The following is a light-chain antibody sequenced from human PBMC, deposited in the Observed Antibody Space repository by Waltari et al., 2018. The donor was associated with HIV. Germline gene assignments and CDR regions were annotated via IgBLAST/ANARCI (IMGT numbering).Light chain of an antibody. CDR2: DAS. V-gene: IGKV3-11*01. Sequence: EIVLTQSPATLSLSPGERATLSCRATQSVSSYLAWYQQKPGQAPRLLIYDASNRATGIPARFSGSGSGIDFSLTISSLEPEDFGLYYCQQRDNWPPTFGPGTKVEI. CDR3: QQRDNWPPT. CDR1: QSVSSY. J-gene: IGKJ3*01.